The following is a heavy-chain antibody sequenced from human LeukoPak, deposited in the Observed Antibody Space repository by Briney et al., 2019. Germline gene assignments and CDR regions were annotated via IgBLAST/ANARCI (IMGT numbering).Heavy chain of an antibody. D-gene: IGHD5-18*01. J-gene: IGHJ3*02. Sequence: ASVTVSCKASGGTFNSYAISWVRQAPGQGLEWMGRIIPILGIANYAQKFQGRVTITADKSTSTAYMELSSLRSEDTAVYYCARVEAGYGGAFDIWGQGTMVTVSS. CDR3: ARVEAGYGGAFDI. V-gene: IGHV1-69*04. CDR1: GGTFNSYA. CDR2: IIPILGIA.